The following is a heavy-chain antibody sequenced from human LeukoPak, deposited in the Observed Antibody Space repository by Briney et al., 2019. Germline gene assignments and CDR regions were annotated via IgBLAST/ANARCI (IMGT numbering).Heavy chain of an antibody. J-gene: IGHJ4*02. CDR3: ARRGDILTDYAFHY. Sequence: PSETLSLTCSVSGGSINSHSHHWDWIRQALGKGLEWIGNIYYSGTTSYNPSLKSRVTISVDTSKNQFSLRLSSVTAADTAVYYCARRGDILTDYAFHYWGQGTLVTVSS. V-gene: IGHV4-39*01. CDR2: IYYSGTT. D-gene: IGHD3-9*01. CDR1: GGSINSHSHH.